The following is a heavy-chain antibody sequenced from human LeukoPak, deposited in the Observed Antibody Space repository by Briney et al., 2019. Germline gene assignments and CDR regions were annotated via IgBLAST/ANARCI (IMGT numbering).Heavy chain of an antibody. D-gene: IGHD2-21*01. J-gene: IGHJ4*02. V-gene: IGHV1-8*01. CDR1: GYTFTSYD. CDR3: ARDPLHIVGGLDYFDY. CDR2: MNPNIGNT. Sequence: GASVKVSCKTSGYTFTSYDVNWVRRATGQGLEWMGWMNPNIGNTGYAQNFQGRVTMTRNTSISTAYMELSSLRSEDTAVYYCARDPLHIVGGLDYFDYWAREPWSPSPQ.